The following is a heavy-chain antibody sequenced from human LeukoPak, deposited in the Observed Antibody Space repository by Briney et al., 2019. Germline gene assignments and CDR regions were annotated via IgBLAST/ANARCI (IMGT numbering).Heavy chain of an antibody. J-gene: IGHJ4*02. CDR3: ARVRR. CDR2: ISYDGSNK. Sequence: PGRSLRLSCAASGFTFSSYAMHWVRQAPGKGLEWVAVISYDGSNKYYADSVKGRFTISRDNSKNTLYLQMNSLRAEDTAVYYCARVRRWGQGTLVTVSS. V-gene: IGHV3-30*01. CDR1: GFTFSSYA.